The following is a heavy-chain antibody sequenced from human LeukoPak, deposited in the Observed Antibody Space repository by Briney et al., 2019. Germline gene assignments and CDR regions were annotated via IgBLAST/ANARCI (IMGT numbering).Heavy chain of an antibody. V-gene: IGHV3-30*02. CDR1: GFSLSDYG. J-gene: IGHJ6*03. Sequence: PGGSLRLSCAASGFSLSDYGMHWVRQAPGKGLEWVTFVRFDGSNKYYADSVRGRFTISRDNPNNMLYLQMNSLRAEDTALYYCAKGYHNSWYSDYMDVWGKGTTVTVSS. CDR3: AKGYHNSWYSDYMDV. CDR2: VRFDGSNK. D-gene: IGHD6-13*01.